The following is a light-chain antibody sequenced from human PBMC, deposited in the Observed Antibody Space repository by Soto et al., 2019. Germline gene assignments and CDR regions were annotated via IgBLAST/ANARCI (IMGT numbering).Light chain of an antibody. CDR1: QSVLYSSNNKNY. J-gene: IGKJ1*01. V-gene: IGKV4-1*01. CDR2: WAS. CDR3: QQHYSTPQT. Sequence: DIVMTQSPDSLAVSLGERATINCKSSQSVLYSSNNKNYLAWYQQKPGQPPKLLIYWASTRESGVPDRFSRSGSGTDFTLTISSLQAEDVAAYYCQQHYSTPQTFGQGTKVEIK.